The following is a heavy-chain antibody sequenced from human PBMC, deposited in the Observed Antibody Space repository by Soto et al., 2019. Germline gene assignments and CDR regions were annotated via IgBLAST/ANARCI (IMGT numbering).Heavy chain of an antibody. Sequence: ESGPTLVNPTQTLTLTCTFSGFSLSTSGVGVVLIRQPPGKALEWLALIYWHADTRYSPSLKSRLTITKDTSKNQVVLTMTNVEPVDAASYYFAHLSPNSYDSRRLGLDCSPLFDSWGQRTRVTVS. CDR3: AHLSPNSYDSRRLGLDCSPLFDS. CDR1: GFSLSTSGVG. J-gene: IGHJ4*02. V-gene: IGHV2-5*01. D-gene: IGHD3-22*01. CDR2: IYWHADT.